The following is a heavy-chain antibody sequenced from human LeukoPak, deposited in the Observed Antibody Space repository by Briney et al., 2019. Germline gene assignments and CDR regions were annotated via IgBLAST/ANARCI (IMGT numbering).Heavy chain of an antibody. J-gene: IGHJ6*02. Sequence: SETLSLTCAVSGESFSGYFWTRIRQPPGKGLEWIGDSNHFGSTDYNPSLKSRVTISVDTSKKQFSLNVRSVTDADTAVYFCARGRLQLWSFPLPYNHYAIDVWGQGTTVTVSS. CDR3: ARGRLQLWSFPLPYNHYAIDV. V-gene: IGHV4-34*01. CDR1: GESFSGYF. D-gene: IGHD5-18*01. CDR2: SNHFGST.